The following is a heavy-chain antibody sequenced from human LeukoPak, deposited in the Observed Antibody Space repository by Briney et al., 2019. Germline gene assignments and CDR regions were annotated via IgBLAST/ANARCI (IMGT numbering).Heavy chain of an antibody. CDR1: GFTFDDYA. J-gene: IGHJ4*02. V-gene: IGHV3-9*01. Sequence: SLRLSCAASGFTFDDYAMHWVRQAPGKGLEWVSGISWNSGSIGYADSVKGRFTISRDNAKNSLYLQMNSLRAEDTALYYCATSSGPLDYWGQGTLVTVSS. CDR2: ISWNSGSI. CDR3: ATSSGPLDY. D-gene: IGHD3-22*01.